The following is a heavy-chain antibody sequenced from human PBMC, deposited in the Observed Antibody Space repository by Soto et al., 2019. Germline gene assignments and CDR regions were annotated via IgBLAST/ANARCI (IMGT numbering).Heavy chain of an antibody. Sequence: SVKVSCKASGGTFSSYAISWVRQAPGQGLEWMGGIIPIFGTANYAQKFQGRVTITADESTSTAYMELSSLRSEDTAEYYCARKEYSSSGNYYYYYGMDVWGQGTTVTVSS. V-gene: IGHV1-69*13. CDR1: GGTFSSYA. D-gene: IGHD6-13*01. CDR3: ARKEYSSSGNYYYYYGMDV. CDR2: IIPIFGTA. J-gene: IGHJ6*02.